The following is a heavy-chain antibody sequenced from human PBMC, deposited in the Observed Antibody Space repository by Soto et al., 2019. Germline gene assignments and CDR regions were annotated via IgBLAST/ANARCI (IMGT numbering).Heavy chain of an antibody. J-gene: IGHJ6*02. V-gene: IGHV3-30*18. Sequence: QVQLVESGGGVVQPGRSLRLSCAASGFTFSSYGMHWVRQAPGKGLEWVAVISYDGSNKYYADSVKGRFTISRDNSKNXXYXQXXSLRAEDTAVYYCAKELGITMVRGVIPSYYYGMDVWGQGTTVTVSS. CDR2: ISYDGSNK. CDR1: GFTFSSYG. CDR3: AKELGITMVRGVIPSYYYGMDV. D-gene: IGHD3-10*01.